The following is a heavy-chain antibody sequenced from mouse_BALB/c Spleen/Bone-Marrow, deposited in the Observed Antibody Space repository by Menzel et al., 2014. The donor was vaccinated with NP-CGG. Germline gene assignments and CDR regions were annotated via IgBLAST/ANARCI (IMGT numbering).Heavy chain of an antibody. D-gene: IGHD1-2*01. V-gene: IGHV1S45*01. J-gene: IGHJ3*01. CDR1: GYTFTKHH. CDR3: AREDYGAWFAY. Sequence: DVQLQESGAELVRPGASVKISCKAFGYTFTKHHTNWVKQRPGQGLDWIGYINPYNDYTSYNQKFKGKATLTVDKSSSTAYMDLSSLTSEDSAVYYCAREDYGAWFAYWGQGTLVTVSA. CDR2: INPYNDYT.